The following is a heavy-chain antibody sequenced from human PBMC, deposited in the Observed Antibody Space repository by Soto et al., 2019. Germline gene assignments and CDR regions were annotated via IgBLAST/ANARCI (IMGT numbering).Heavy chain of an antibody. D-gene: IGHD2-2*01. Sequence: GGPLRLSCAASGFTFSSYAMSWVRQAPGKGLEWVSAISGSGGSTYYADSVKGRFTISRDNSKNTLYLQMNSLRAEDTAVYYCAKDCQGDIVVVPAAMFAFDIWGQGTMVTVSS. V-gene: IGHV3-23*01. CDR2: ISGSGGST. CDR3: AKDCQGDIVVVPAAMFAFDI. CDR1: GFTFSSYA. J-gene: IGHJ3*02.